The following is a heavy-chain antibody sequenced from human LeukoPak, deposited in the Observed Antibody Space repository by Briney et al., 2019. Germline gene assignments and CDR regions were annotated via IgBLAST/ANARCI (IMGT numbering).Heavy chain of an antibody. CDR2: ITNDGSST. CDR3: TRGAPYSSSWP. J-gene: IGHJ5*02. CDR1: GLTFSSHW. D-gene: IGHD6-13*01. Sequence: GGSLRLSCAASGLTFSSHWMHWVRQAPGKGLVWVSRITNDGSSTTYADSVKGRFTISRDNSKNTLFLQMNSLRAEDTAVYYCTRGAPYSSSWPWGQGTLVTVSS. V-gene: IGHV3-74*01.